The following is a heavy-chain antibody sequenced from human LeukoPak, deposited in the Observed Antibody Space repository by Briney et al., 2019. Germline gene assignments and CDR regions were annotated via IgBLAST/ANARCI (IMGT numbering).Heavy chain of an antibody. V-gene: IGHV3-53*01. D-gene: IGHD5-18*01. J-gene: IGHJ5*02. CDR3: ARGGYSYGYWFDP. Sequence: GGSLRLSCAASGFTVSSNYMSWVRQAPGKGLEWVSVIYSGGSTYYADSVKGRFTISRDNSKNTLYLQMNSLRAEDTAVYYRARGGYSYGYWFDPWGQGTLVTVSS. CDR2: IYSGGST. CDR1: GFTVSSNY.